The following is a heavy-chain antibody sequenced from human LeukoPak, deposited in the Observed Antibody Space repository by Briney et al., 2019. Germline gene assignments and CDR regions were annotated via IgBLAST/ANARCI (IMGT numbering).Heavy chain of an antibody. CDR1: GFTLRTHS. CDR2: ISSSGGTT. V-gene: IGHV3-23*01. D-gene: IGHD6-19*01. J-gene: IGHJ4*02. Sequence: PGGAPRISRAAPGFTLRTHSLNRVRPGPRKGLGGVSAISSSGGTTYYADSVKGRFSISRDNSKITLYLQMNSLRAEDTAVYYCAKDRNGWPTNFDSWGQGTLVTVSA. CDR3: AKDRNGWPTNFDS.